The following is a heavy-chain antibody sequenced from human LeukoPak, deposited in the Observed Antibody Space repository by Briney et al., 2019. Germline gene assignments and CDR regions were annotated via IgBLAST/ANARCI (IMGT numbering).Heavy chain of an antibody. CDR2: INQDGSQK. CDR3: ARFDYADYLAFDY. Sequence: PGGSLRLSCEASGFTFRNYWMNWVRQAPGKGLEWVANINQDGSQKHFVGSVKGRFTISRDNAKNSLSLQMNSLRAEDAAVYYCARFDYADYLAFDYWGQGTLVTVSS. CDR1: GFTFRNYW. D-gene: IGHD4-17*01. V-gene: IGHV3-7*02. J-gene: IGHJ4*02.